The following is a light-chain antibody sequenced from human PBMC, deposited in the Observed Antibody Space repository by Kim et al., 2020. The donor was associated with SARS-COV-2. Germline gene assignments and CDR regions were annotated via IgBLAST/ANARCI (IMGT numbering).Light chain of an antibody. V-gene: IGKV1-12*01. CDR3: QQADSFPYT. J-gene: IGKJ2*01. CDR1: QGIATR. Sequence: SASVGDRVIITCRASQGIATRLAWYQQKPGRAPNLLISAASTLQSGVPPRFSGSGSGTDFTLTISSLQPEDSATYYCQQADSFPYTFGQGTKLEI. CDR2: AAS.